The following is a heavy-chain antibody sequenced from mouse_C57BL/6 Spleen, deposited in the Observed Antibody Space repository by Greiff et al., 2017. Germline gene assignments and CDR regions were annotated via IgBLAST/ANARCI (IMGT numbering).Heavy chain of an antibody. V-gene: IGHV1-82*01. CDR1: GYAFSSSW. Sequence: QVQLQQSGPELVKPGASVKISCKASGYAFSSSWMNWVKQRPGTGLQWIGRIYPGDGDTNYNGKFKGKATLTADKSSSTAYMQLSSLTAEDSAVYFCADSNYDYAMDYWGQGTSVTVSS. J-gene: IGHJ4*01. D-gene: IGHD2-5*01. CDR3: ADSNYDYAMDY. CDR2: IYPGDGDT.